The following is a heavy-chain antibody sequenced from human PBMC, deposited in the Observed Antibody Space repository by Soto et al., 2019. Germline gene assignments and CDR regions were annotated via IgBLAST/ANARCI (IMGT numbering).Heavy chain of an antibody. V-gene: IGHV3-33*01. Sequence: QVELVESGGAVVQPGRSLRLSCEALGFSFSTYAMHWVRRAPGKGLELVSVIWYDGTDKYYADSVKCRFTISRDNFSNTLYLQLSRLRVEDTAVYYCARGAPYSSGWWFDYWGQGTRVTVS. CDR1: GFSFSTYA. CDR3: ARGAPYSSGWWFDY. CDR2: IWYDGTDK. D-gene: IGHD6-19*01. J-gene: IGHJ4*02.